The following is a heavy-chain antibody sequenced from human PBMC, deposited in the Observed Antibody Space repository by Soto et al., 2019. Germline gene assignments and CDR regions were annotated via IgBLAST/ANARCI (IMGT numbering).Heavy chain of an antibody. Sequence: GGSMRLSSTAAGFNFISYSMHWVRQTTGKGLEWVAVISYDGSNIYYADSVKGRFTISRDNAKNTLYLQMNSLRAEDTAVYYCAREQATVTTYYYYYMDVWGKGTTVTVSS. J-gene: IGHJ6*03. D-gene: IGHD4-17*01. CDR3: AREQATVTTYYYYYMDV. V-gene: IGHV3-30*03. CDR1: GFNFISYS. CDR2: ISYDGSNI.